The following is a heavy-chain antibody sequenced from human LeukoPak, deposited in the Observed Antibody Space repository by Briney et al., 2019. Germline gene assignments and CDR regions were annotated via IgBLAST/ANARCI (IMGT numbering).Heavy chain of an antibody. CDR3: ARDTWGDFWSKGGFDP. J-gene: IGHJ5*02. CDR2: IIPIFGTA. CDR1: GGTFSSYA. D-gene: IGHD3-3*01. Sequence: ASVKVSCKASGGTFSSYAISWVRQAPGQGLEWMGGIIPIFGTANYAQKFQGRVTITTDESTSTAYMELSSLRSEDTAVYYCARDTWGDFWSKGGFDPWGQGTLVTVSS. V-gene: IGHV1-69*05.